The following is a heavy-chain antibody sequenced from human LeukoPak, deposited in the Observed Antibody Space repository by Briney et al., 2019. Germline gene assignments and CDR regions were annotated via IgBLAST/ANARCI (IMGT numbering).Heavy chain of an antibody. CDR3: ARGVGGNGWFFDL. V-gene: IGHV1-8*01. CDR1: GYTFTTHD. D-gene: IGHD4-23*01. CDR2: MTPNSGNT. Sequence: ASVKVSCTASGYTFTTHDINWVRQATGQGLEWGGWMTPNSGNTVYAQKFQGRVTITRDSSLSTAYMELSSLSSEDTAVYYCARGVGGNGWFFDLWGRGTLVTVSS. J-gene: IGHJ2*01.